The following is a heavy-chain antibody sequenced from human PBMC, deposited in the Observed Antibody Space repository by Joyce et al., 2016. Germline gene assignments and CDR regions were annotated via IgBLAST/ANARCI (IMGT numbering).Heavy chain of an antibody. Sequence: QVQLQESGPGLVKPSETLSLTCTVSGASINNYYWSWIRQPPGKRLEWIGNIFYTGTTNYNPSLWSRVTISMDTSKRQFSLNLTSVNAADTAVYYCARGFEQWMDWGQGTLVSASS. CDR2: IFYTGTT. CDR1: GASINNYY. J-gene: IGHJ4*02. V-gene: IGHV4-59*01. D-gene: IGHD2-2*03. CDR3: ARGFEQWMD.